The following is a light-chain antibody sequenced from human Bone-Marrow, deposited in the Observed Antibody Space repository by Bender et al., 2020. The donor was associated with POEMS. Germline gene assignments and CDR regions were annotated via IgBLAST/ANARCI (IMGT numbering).Light chain of an antibody. Sequence: QSALTQPASVSGSTGQSITISCTATDNDLRFYFLVSWYQHLPGKAPRVIIYEDTKRPSGVSVRFSGSKSANTASLSISALQRKDEGEYDCSTYRCDISVFGGKTKL. CDR1: DNDLRFYFL. J-gene: IGLJ3*02. CDR2: EDT. V-gene: IGLV2-14*02. CDR3: STYRCDISV.